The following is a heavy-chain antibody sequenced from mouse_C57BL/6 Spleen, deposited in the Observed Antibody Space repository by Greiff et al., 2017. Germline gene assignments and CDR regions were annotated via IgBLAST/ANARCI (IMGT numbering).Heavy chain of an antibody. D-gene: IGHD3-2*02. CDR2: IYPGSGNT. CDR3: ARWTTAQATRGYYYAMDY. V-gene: IGHV1-76*01. Sequence: QVQLKQSGAELVRPGASVKLSCKASGYTFTDYYINWVKQRPGQGLEWIARIYPGSGNTYYNEKFKGKATLTAEKSSSTAYMQLSSLTSEDSAVYVCARWTTAQATRGYYYAMDYWGQGTSVTVSS. J-gene: IGHJ4*01. CDR1: GYTFTDYY.